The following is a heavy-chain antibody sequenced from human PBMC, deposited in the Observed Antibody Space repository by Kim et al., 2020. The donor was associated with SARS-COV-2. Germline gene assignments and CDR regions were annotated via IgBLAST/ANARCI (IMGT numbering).Heavy chain of an antibody. CDR2: ISYDGSNK. D-gene: IGHD6-13*01. CDR3: ARGSSIREAVDY. CDR1: GFTFSSYA. V-gene: IGHV3-30*04. J-gene: IGHJ4*02. Sequence: GGSLRLSCAASGFTFSSYAMHWVRQAPGKGLEWVAVISYDGSNKYYADSVKGRFTISRDNSKNTLYLQMNSLRAEDTAVYYCARGSSIREAVDYWGQGTLVTVSS.